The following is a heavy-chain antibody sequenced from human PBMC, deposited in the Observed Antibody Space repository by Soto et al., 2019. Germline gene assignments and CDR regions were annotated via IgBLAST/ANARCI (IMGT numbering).Heavy chain of an antibody. J-gene: IGHJ6*02. Sequence: HGESLKISCKGSGYSFTSYWISWVRQMPGKGLEWMGRIDPSDSYTNYSPSFQGHVTISADKSISTAYLQWSSLKASDTAMYYCASLLTGTTYYYGMDVWGQGTTVTVSS. V-gene: IGHV5-10-1*01. CDR3: ASLLTGTTYYYGMDV. CDR1: GYSFTSYW. D-gene: IGHD1-7*01. CDR2: IDPSDSYT.